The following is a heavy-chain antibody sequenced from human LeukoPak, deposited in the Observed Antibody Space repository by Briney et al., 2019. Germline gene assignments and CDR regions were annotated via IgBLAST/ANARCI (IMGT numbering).Heavy chain of an antibody. CDR1: GYTFTSYD. V-gene: IGHV1-8*03. Sequence: ASVKVSCKASGYTFTSYDINWVRQATGQGLEWMGWMNSNSGNTGYAQKFQGRVTITRNTSISTAYMELSSLRSEDTAVYYCARGLGSESYYGSWGQGTLVTVSS. J-gene: IGHJ5*02. D-gene: IGHD3-10*01. CDR2: MNSNSGNT. CDR3: ARGLGSESYYGS.